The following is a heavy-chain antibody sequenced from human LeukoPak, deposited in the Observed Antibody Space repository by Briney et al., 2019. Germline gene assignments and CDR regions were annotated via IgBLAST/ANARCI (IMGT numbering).Heavy chain of an antibody. V-gene: IGHV3-30*02. CDR2: IRYDGSNK. CDR3: AKGGGYEAQYYYYYLDV. Sequence: PGGSLRLSCAGSGFTFSGYSMHWVRQAPGKGLEWVAFIRYDGSNKYYADSVKGRFTISRDNSKNTLYLQMKSLRAEDTAVYYCAKGGGYEAQYYYYYLDVWGKGTTVTISS. J-gene: IGHJ6*03. D-gene: IGHD5-12*01. CDR1: GFTFSGYS.